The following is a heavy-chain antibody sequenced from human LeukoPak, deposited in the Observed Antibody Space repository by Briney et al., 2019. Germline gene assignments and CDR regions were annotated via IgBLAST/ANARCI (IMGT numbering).Heavy chain of an antibody. V-gene: IGHV3-23*01. Sequence: LGGSLRLSCAASGFTFSSYGMHWVRQAPGKGLEWVSAISGSGGSTYYADSVKGRFTISRDNSKNTLYLQMNSLRAEDTAVYYCAKDRRLYSSGWYRVYWGQGTLVTVSS. CDR3: AKDRRLYSSGWYRVY. CDR1: GFTFSSYG. CDR2: ISGSGGST. D-gene: IGHD6-19*01. J-gene: IGHJ4*02.